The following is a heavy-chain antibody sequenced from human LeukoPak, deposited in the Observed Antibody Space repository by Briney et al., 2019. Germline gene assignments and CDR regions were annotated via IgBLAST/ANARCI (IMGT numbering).Heavy chain of an antibody. V-gene: IGHV3-9*01. Sequence: GRSLRLSCAASGFTFDDYAMHWVRQAPGKGLEWVSGISWNSGSIGYADSVKGRFTISRDNAKNSLYLQMNSLRAEDTALYYCARVAGQDIVVVPAAMRYYYYYYYMDVWGKGTTVTVSS. CDR1: GFTFDDYA. CDR2: ISWNSGSI. D-gene: IGHD2-2*01. CDR3: ARVAGQDIVVVPAAMRYYYYYYYMDV. J-gene: IGHJ6*03.